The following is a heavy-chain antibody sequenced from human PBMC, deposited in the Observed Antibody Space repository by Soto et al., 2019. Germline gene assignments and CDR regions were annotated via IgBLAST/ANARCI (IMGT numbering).Heavy chain of an antibody. J-gene: IGHJ6*03. CDR3: AREVGSYNMGTFPFYYMDV. D-gene: IGHD1-26*01. V-gene: IGHV1-69*08. CDR2: IIPILGTG. CDR1: GGTFTSET. Sequence: QVQLVQSGPEVKKSGSSVKVSCKLSGGTFTSETISWVRQAPGQGLEWMGRIIPILGTGNYAQKFQGRITITEDKSTKTGYMELSSLTSEDTAVYFCAREVGSYNMGTFPFYYMDVWGNGTTVTVSS.